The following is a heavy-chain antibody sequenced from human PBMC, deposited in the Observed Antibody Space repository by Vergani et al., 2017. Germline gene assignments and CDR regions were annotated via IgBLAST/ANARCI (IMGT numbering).Heavy chain of an antibody. D-gene: IGHD5-12*01. CDR1: GYTLTELS. V-gene: IGHV1-24*01. J-gene: IGHJ6*02. CDR3: AASAYSGYDASGYYYGMDV. Sequence: QVQLVQSGAEVKKPGASVKVSCKVSGYTLTELSMHWVRQAPGKGLEWMGGFDPEDGETIYAQKFQGRVTMTEDTSTDTAYMELSSLRSEDTAVYYCAASAYSGYDASGYYYGMDVWGQGTMVTVSS. CDR2: FDPEDGET.